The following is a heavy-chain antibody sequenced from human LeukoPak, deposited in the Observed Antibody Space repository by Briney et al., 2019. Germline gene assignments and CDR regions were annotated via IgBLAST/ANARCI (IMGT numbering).Heavy chain of an antibody. D-gene: IGHD6-19*01. V-gene: IGHV3-74*01. CDR2: IYSDGSST. CDR1: GLTFSRFW. Sequence: GGSLRLSLAASGLTFSRFWMHWVRQAPGKGLVWVSRIYSDGSSTSYADSVKGRFTISRDNTKNTLYLQMNSLRADDTAVYYCARESVAVDSWGQGTLVTVSS. J-gene: IGHJ4*02. CDR3: ARESVAVDS.